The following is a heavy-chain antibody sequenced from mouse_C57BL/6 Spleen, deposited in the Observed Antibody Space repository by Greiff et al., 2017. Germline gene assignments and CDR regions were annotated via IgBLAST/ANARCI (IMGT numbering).Heavy chain of an antibody. J-gene: IGHJ2*01. CDR1: GFTFSNYW. D-gene: IGHD2-4*01. Sequence: EVKLMESGGGLVQPGGSMKLSCVASGFTFSNYWMNWVRQSPEKGLEWVAQIRLKSDNYATHYAESVKGRFTISRDDSKSSVYLQMNNLRAEDTGIYYCTSLYYDYDGYWGQGTTLTVSS. CDR2: IRLKSDNYAT. CDR3: TSLYYDYDGY. V-gene: IGHV6-3*01.